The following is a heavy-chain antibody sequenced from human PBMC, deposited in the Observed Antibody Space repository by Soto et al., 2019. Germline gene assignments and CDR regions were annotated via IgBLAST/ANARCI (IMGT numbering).Heavy chain of an antibody. CDR2: IIPIFGTA. CDR3: ARDLLGVAARPFSGYYGTDV. V-gene: IGHV1-69*13. CDR1: GGTFSSYA. Sequence: ASVKVSCKASGGTFSSYAISWVRQAPGQGLEWMGGIIPIFGTANYAQKFQGRVTITADESTSTAYMELSSLRSEDTAVYYCARDLLGVAARPFSGYYGTDVWGQGTTVTVSS. J-gene: IGHJ6*02. D-gene: IGHD6-6*01.